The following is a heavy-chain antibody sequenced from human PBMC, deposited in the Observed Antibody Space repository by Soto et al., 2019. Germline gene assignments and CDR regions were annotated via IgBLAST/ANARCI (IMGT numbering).Heavy chain of an antibody. Sequence: GGSLRLSCKVSGFTLSTSAMNWVRQAPGKGLEWVSYINSDGDVRHYADSVKGRFTVSRDNAKKLVYLQMNNVGAADTAVDLCSRRDVFDIWGQGATVTVSS. J-gene: IGHJ3*02. D-gene: IGHD2-2*01. CDR3: SRRDVFDI. V-gene: IGHV3-48*01. CDR1: GFTLSTSA. CDR2: INSDGDVR.